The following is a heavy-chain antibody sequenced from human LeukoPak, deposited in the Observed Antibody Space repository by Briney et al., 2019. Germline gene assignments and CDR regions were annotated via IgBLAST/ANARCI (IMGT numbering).Heavy chain of an antibody. Sequence: GGSLRLSCVTSGFSLNDAYMGWVRQTPEKGLEWVRRVESLPRGGSITYATAVEGRFIMSTDASKNMVFLQMDSLQIDDTAVYFCTSDGGIYSRPLFAVWGQGTAVTVSS. CDR1: GFSLNDAY. CDR2: VESLPRGGSI. V-gene: IGHV3-15*06. CDR3: TSDGGIYSRPLFAV. D-gene: IGHD4-23*01. J-gene: IGHJ3*01.